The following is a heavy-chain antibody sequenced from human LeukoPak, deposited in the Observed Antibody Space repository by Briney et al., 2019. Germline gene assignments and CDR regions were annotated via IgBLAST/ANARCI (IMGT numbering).Heavy chain of an antibody. Sequence: PGGSLRLSCAASGFTLSNYAMRWVRQAPGKGLEWVSGISGSGDSTCYADSVKGRFTISRDNSKNTLYLQMNSLRAEDTAVYYCAREYRHFYCSSTSCYSSSWFDPWGQGTLVTVSS. V-gene: IGHV3-23*01. CDR1: GFTLSNYA. D-gene: IGHD2-2*02. CDR3: AREYRHFYCSSTSCYSSSWFDP. CDR2: ISGSGDST. J-gene: IGHJ5*02.